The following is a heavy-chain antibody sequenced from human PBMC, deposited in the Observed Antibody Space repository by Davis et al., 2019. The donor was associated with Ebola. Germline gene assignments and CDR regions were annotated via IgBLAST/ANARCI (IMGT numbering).Heavy chain of an antibody. CDR3: ARRGGYYYDSSGYYDYYYYGMDV. CDR2: IYPGDSDT. V-gene: IGHV5-51*01. Sequence: ESLKISCRGSGYSFTSYWIGWVRQMPGKCLEWMGIIYPGDSDTRYSPSFQGQVTISADKSISTAYLQWSSLKASDTAMYYCARRGGYYYDSSGYYDYYYYGMDVWGQGTTVTVSS. D-gene: IGHD3-22*01. J-gene: IGHJ6*02. CDR1: GYSFTSYW.